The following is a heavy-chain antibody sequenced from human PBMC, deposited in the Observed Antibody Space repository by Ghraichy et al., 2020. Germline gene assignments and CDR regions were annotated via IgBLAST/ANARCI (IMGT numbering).Heavy chain of an antibody. CDR2: IFYSGTT. D-gene: IGHD1-26*01. CDR3: ARRSLHRYSGSYYFDF. Sequence: TLSLTCTVSGGSISSSIDYWGWIRQAPGKGLEWIGSIFYSGTTHYNPSLKSRVTMSVDSSKNQFSLRLSSVTATDTAVYYCARRSLHRYSGSYYFDFWGQGTLVTVSS. V-gene: IGHV4-39*01. CDR1: GGSISSSIDY. J-gene: IGHJ4*02.